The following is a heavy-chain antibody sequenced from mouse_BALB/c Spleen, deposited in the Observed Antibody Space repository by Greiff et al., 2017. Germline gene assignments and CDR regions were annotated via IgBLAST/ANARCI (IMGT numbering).Heavy chain of an antibody. CDR3: ATLTSYFDV. J-gene: IGHJ1*01. V-gene: IGHV1S81*02. CDR2: INPSNGRT. Sequence: QVQLQQPGAELVKPGASVKLSCKASGYTFTSYWMHWVKQRPGQGLEWIGEINPSNGRTNYNEKFKSKATLTVDKSSSTAYMQLSSLTSEDSAVYYCATLTSYFDVWGAGTTVTVSS. CDR1: GYTFTSYW. D-gene: IGHD1-3*01.